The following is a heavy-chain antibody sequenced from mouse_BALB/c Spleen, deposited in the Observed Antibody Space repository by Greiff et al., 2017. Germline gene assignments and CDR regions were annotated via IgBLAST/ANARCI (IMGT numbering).Heavy chain of an antibody. J-gene: IGHJ3*01. CDR1: GFTFSSYT. CDR3: TRDSALSYGPFAY. V-gene: IGHV5-6-4*01. Sequence: EVQGVESGGGLVKPGGSLKLSCAASGFTFSSYTMSWVRQTPEKRLEWVATISSGGSYTYYPDSVKGRFTISRDNAKNTLYLQMSSLKSEDTAMYYCTRDSALSYGPFAYWGQGTLVTVSA. D-gene: IGHD1-2*01. CDR2: ISSGGSYT.